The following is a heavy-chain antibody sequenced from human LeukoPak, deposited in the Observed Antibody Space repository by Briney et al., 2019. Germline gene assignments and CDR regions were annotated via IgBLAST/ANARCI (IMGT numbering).Heavy chain of an antibody. V-gene: IGHV3-33*08. CDR2: IWYGGSNK. CDR1: GFTFSSYW. CDR3: ARAIAAGSFDY. J-gene: IGHJ4*02. Sequence: GGSLRLSCAASGFTFSSYWMCWVRQAPGKGLEWVAVIWYGGSNKYYADSVKGRFTISRDNSKNTLYLQMNSLRAEDTAVYYCARAIAAGSFDYWGQGTLVTVSS. D-gene: IGHD6-13*01.